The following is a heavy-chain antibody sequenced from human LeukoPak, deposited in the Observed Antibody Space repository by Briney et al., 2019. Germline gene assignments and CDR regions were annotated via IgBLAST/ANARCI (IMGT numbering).Heavy chain of an antibody. J-gene: IGHJ4*02. CDR2: INPNSGAT. CDR3: ARGRCSSASCWNDC. D-gene: IGHD2-2*01. Sequence: ASVKVSCKASGYTFTDYYIHWVRQAPGQGLGWMGRINPNSGATNYAQKFQGRFTMTRDTAITTAYLELSSLTSDDTAVYYCARGRCSSASCWNDCWGQGALVTVSS. CDR1: GYTFTDYY. V-gene: IGHV1-2*06.